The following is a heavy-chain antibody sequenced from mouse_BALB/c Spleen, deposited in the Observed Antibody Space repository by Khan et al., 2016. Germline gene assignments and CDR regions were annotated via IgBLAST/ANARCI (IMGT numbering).Heavy chain of an antibody. Sequence: VQLQQSGPELVKPGASVKMSCKASGYTFTSYVMHWVKQKPGQGLEWIGYINPYNDGTKYNEKFKVKATLTSDKSSSTAYMELSSLTSEDSAVYYCVRFITTATGYFNSWGQDSTLPISS. V-gene: IGHV1S136*01. CDR1: GYTFTSYV. D-gene: IGHD1-2*01. CDR2: INPYNDGT. J-gene: IGHJ2*01. CDR3: VRFITTATGYFNS.